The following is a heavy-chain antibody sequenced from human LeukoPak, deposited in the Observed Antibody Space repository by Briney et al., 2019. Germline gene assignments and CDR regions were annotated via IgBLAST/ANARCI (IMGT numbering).Heavy chain of an antibody. V-gene: IGHV3-21*01. J-gene: IGHJ4*02. Sequence: GGSLRLSCAASGFTFARYSMNWVRQAPGKGLEWVSSISSSSSNIYYADSVTGRFTISRDNAKNSLYLQVNSLRAEDTAVYYCVRAVEYYYDSSGYAVDYWGQGTLVTVSS. CDR1: GFTFARYS. D-gene: IGHD3-22*01. CDR2: ISSSSSNI. CDR3: VRAVEYYYDSSGYAVDY.